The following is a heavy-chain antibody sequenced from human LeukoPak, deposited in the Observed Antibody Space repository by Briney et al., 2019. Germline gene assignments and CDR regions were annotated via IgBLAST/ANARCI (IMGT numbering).Heavy chain of an antibody. D-gene: IGHD2-15*01. CDR3: ARVEGYCSGGSCYPIPDY. CDR1: GGTFSSYA. Sequence: GASVKVSXKASGGTFSSYAISWVRQAPGQGLEWMGRIIPIFGTANYAQKLQGRVTMTTDTSTSTAYMELRSLRSDDTAVYYCARVEGYCSGGSCYPIPDYWGQGTLVTVSS. CDR2: IIPIFGTA. J-gene: IGHJ4*02. V-gene: IGHV1-69*05.